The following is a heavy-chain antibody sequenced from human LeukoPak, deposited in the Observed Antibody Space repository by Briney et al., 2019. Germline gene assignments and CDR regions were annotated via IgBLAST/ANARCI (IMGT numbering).Heavy chain of an antibody. CDR2: ISGSGVST. J-gene: IGHJ4*02. Sequence: GGSLRLACAASGFRFSSYAMSWVRQAPGKGLEWVSAISGSGVSTYYADSVKGRFTVSRDNSKDTLYLQMNSLRAEDTAVYYCAKVSRGFGRREDFDYWGQGTLVTVSS. CDR1: GFRFSSYA. CDR3: AKVSRGFGRREDFDY. V-gene: IGHV3-23*01. D-gene: IGHD2-2*01.